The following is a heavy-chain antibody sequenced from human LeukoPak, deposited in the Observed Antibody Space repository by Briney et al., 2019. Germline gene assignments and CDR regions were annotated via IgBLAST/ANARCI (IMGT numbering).Heavy chain of an antibody. CDR2: INPNSGGT. CDR1: GYTFTGYY. D-gene: IGHD6-19*01. J-gene: IGHJ5*02. CDR3: ARPFHSSGWYLGNWFDP. Sequence: ASVKVSCKASGYTFTGYYMHWVRQAPGQGLEWMGWINPNSGGTNYAQKFQGRDTMTRDTSISTAYMELSRLRSDDTAVYYCARPFHSSGWYLGNWFDPWGQGTLVTVSS. V-gene: IGHV1-2*02.